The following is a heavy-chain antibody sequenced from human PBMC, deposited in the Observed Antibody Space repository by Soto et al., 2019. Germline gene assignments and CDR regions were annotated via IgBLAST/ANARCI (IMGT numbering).Heavy chain of an antibody. D-gene: IGHD2-15*01. Sequence: EVQLVESGGGLVQPGGSLRLSCAASGFTFSSYNMNWVRQAPGKGLEWVSSISGTTPDISYADSVKGRFTISRDNAKNSLYLQMNSLRAEDTAVSDCARDSSGGSAGWFDPWGQGTLVAVSS. CDR2: ISGTTPDI. CDR3: ARDSSGGSAGWFDP. V-gene: IGHV3-21*01. J-gene: IGHJ5*02. CDR1: GFTFSSYN.